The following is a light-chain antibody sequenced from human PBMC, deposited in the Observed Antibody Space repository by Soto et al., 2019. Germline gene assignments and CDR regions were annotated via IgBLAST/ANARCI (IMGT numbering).Light chain of an antibody. CDR3: QQSYDMPRT. V-gene: IGKV1-39*01. CDR2: AAD. CDR1: QSITNY. Sequence: DIQMTQSPSSLSASVGDTVTITCRASQSITNYLTWLQQKPGKAPSLLIFAADNLQDGVPSRFSGSGSGRDFSLTISSLQPEDFATYYCQQSYDMPRTFGQGTKVDNK. J-gene: IGKJ1*01.